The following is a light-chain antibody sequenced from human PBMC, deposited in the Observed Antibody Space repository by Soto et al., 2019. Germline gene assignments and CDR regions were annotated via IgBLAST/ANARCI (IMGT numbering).Light chain of an antibody. V-gene: IGKV1-5*03. J-gene: IGKJ1*01. CDR2: KAS. CDR1: QSISSW. CDR3: QQYNSNPWT. Sequence: DIQMTQSPSTLSASVGDRVTITCRASQSISSWLAWYQQKPGKAPNLLIYKASRLEGGVPSRFSGSGSGTEFTLTINSLQHDDFATYYCQQYNSNPWTCGQGTELEIK.